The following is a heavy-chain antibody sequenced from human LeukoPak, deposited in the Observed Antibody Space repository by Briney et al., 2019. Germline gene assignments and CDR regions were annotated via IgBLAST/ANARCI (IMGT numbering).Heavy chain of an antibody. CDR1: GGSIITNDYW. D-gene: IGHD3-9*01. V-gene: IGHV4/OR15-8*01. CDR3: ARIPPSYDILTGYYTYNWFDP. Sequence: PSETLSLTCVVSGGSIITNDYWWSWIRQPPGKGLEWIGEINHSGSTNYNPSLKSRVTISVDTSKNQFSLKLSSVTAADTAVYYCARIPPSYDILTGYYTYNWFDPWGQGTLVTVSS. J-gene: IGHJ5*02. CDR2: INHSGST.